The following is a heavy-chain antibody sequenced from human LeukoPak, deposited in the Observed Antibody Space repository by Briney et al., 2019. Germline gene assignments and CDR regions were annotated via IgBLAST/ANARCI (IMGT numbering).Heavy chain of an antibody. CDR2: IYYSGST. Sequence: SETLSLTCIVSGGSISSYYWSWIRQPPGEGLEWIGYIYYSGSTNYNPSLKSRVTISVDTSKNQFSLKLSSVTAADTAVYYCARVWNYYYYMDVWGKGTTVTISS. D-gene: IGHD1-1*01. CDR1: GGSISSYY. V-gene: IGHV4-59*01. J-gene: IGHJ6*03. CDR3: ARVWNYYYYMDV.